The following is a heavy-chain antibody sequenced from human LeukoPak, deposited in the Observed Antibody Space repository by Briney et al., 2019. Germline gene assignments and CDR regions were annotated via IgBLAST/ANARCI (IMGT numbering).Heavy chain of an antibody. V-gene: IGHV1-18*01. J-gene: IGHJ3*02. Sequence: ASVKVSCKASGYTFTSYGISWVRQAPGQGLEWMGWISAYNGNTNYAQKLQGRVTMTTDTSTSTAYMELRSLRSEDTAVYYCARDRSSAGAFDIWGQGTMVTVSS. CDR3: ARDRSSAGAFDI. CDR1: GYTFTSYG. CDR2: ISAYNGNT. D-gene: IGHD6-19*01.